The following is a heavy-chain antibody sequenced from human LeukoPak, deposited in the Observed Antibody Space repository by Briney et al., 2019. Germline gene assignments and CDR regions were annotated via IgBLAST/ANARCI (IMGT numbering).Heavy chain of an antibody. CDR3: ASTTEKGNWFAP. CDR2: IYHSGST. V-gene: IGHV4-38-2*01. D-gene: IGHD1-1*01. CDR1: GYSISSCYY. Sequence: PSEALSLTCAVSGYSISSCYYWGWIRQPPGKGREWIGSIYHSGSTYYNPSLKSRVTISVDTFKNQFSLKLSSVTAADTAVYYCASTTEKGNWFAPWGQEPLVTVPS. J-gene: IGHJ5*02.